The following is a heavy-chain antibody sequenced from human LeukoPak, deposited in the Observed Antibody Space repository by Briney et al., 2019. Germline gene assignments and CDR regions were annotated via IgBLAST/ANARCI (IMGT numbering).Heavy chain of an antibody. CDR2: ISSSSSTI. V-gene: IGHV3-48*01. CDR3: AKAPPDV. CDR1: GFPFSSYS. J-gene: IGHJ6*02. Sequence: GGSLRLSCAASGFPFSSYSMNWVRQAPGKGLEWVSYISSSSSTIYYADSVKGRFTISRDNAKNSLYLQMNILRAEDTAVYYCAKAPPDVWGQGTTVTVPS.